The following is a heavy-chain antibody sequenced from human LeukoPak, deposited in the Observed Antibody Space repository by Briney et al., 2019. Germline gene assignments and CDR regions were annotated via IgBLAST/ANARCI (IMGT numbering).Heavy chain of an antibody. CDR1: GDSINGYY. J-gene: IGHJ4*02. CDR3: ARADYDTSAYYYTFDY. D-gene: IGHD3-22*01. V-gene: IGHV4-59*01. CDR2: IYYGGRT. Sequence: PSETLSLTCTVAGDSINGYYWSWVRQPPEKGLEWVGYIYYGGRTNYNPSLTSRVTISVDTSKNPFSLKLSSVTAADTAVYYCARADYDTSAYYYTFDYWGQGTLVTVSS.